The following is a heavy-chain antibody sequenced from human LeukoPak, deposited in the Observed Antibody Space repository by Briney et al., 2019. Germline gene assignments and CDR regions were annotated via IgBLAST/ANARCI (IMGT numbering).Heavy chain of an antibody. CDR2: IYYSGST. Sequence: SETLSLTCAVYGGSFSGYYWSWIRQPPGKGLEWIGYIYYSGSTNYNPSLKSRVTISVDTSKNQFSLKLSSVTAADTAVYYCAGAALRYFDWLYVGYWGQGTLVTVSS. V-gene: IGHV4-59*01. D-gene: IGHD3-9*01. CDR1: GGSFSGYY. CDR3: AGAALRYFDWLYVGY. J-gene: IGHJ4*02.